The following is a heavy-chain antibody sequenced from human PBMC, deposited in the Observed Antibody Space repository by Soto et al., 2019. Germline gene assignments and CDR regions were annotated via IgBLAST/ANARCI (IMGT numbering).Heavy chain of an antibody. CDR3: ARDRYRYRMDYYSYYGTHV. V-gene: IGHV1-69*13. CDR1: GGTFSSYA. D-gene: IGHD5-18*01. CDR2: IIPIFGTA. Sequence: SVKVSCKASGGTFSSYAISWVRQAPGQGLEWMGGIIPIFGTANYAQKFQGRVTITADESTSTAYMELSSLRSEDTAVYYCARDRYRYRMDYYSYYGTHVWGQATPVTVSS. J-gene: IGHJ6*02.